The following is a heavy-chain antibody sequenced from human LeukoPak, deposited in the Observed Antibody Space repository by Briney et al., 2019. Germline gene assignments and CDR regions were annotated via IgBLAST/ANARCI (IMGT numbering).Heavy chain of an antibody. Sequence: GGSLRLSCAASGFTFSSYAMSWVRQAPGKGLEWVSAISCSGGSTYYADSVRGRFTISRDNSKNTLYLQMNSLRAEDTAVYYCAKAGGSSRSEYYFDYWGQGTLVTVSS. CDR3: AKAGGSSRSEYYFDY. J-gene: IGHJ4*02. CDR1: GFTFSSYA. CDR2: ISCSGGST. D-gene: IGHD1-26*01. V-gene: IGHV3-23*01.